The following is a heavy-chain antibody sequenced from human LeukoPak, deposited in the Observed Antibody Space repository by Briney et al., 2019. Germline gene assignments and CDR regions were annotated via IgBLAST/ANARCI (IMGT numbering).Heavy chain of an antibody. J-gene: IGHJ5*02. V-gene: IGHV3-30*02. CDR3: AKHPSMVRGVINWFDP. CDR2: IRYDGSNK. Sequence: GGSLRLSCAASGFTFSSYGMHWVRQAPGKGLEWVAFIRYDGSNKYYADSVKGRFTISRDNSKNTLYLQMNSLRAEDTAVYYCAKHPSMVRGVINWFDPWGQGTLVTVSS. D-gene: IGHD3-10*01. CDR1: GFTFSSYG.